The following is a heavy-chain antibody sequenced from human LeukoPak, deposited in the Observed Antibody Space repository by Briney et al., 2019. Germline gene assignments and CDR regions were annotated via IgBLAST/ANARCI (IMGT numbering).Heavy chain of an antibody. J-gene: IGHJ4*02. CDR3: AKDYHWLVDY. V-gene: IGHV3-30*18. CDR2: ISYDGSNK. CDR1: GFTFSSYG. Sequence: GRSLRLSCAASGFTFSSYGMHWVRQTPGKGLEWVAVISYDGSNKYYADSVKGRFTISRDNSKNTLYLQMDSLRGEDTAVYYCAKDYHWLVDYWGQGTLVTVSS. D-gene: IGHD1-1*01.